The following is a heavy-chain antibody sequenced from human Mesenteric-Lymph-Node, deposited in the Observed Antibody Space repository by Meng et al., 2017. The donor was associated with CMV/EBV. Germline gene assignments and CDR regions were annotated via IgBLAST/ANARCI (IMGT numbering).Heavy chain of an antibody. Sequence: SVKVSCKASGGTFSSYTISWVRQAPGQGLEWMGRIIPILGIANYAQKFQGRVTITVDKSTSTAYMELSSLRSEDTAVYYCATVLRYFDWGFDPWGQGTLVTVSS. CDR1: GGTFSSYT. D-gene: IGHD3-9*01. J-gene: IGHJ5*02. CDR2: IIPILGIA. V-gene: IGHV1-69*02. CDR3: ATVLRYFDWGFDP.